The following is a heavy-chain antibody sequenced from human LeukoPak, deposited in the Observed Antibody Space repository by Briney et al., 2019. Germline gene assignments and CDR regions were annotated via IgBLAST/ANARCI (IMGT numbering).Heavy chain of an antibody. Sequence: GSSVKVSRKASRYTLTGYYIHWVRQAPGQGLEWMGWINPNSGGTNYAQKFQGRVTMTRDTSISTAYMELSRLRSDDTAVYYCARDDGYNYDYWGQGTLVTVSP. CDR3: ARDDGYNYDY. J-gene: IGHJ4*02. V-gene: IGHV1-2*02. CDR1: RYTLTGYY. CDR2: INPNSGGT. D-gene: IGHD5-24*01.